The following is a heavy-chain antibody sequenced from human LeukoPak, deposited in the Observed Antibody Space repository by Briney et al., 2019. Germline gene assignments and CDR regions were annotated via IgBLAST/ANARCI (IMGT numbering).Heavy chain of an antibody. CDR3: AKCLGYGYGYFDY. CDR2: ISGGGDMT. Sequence: GGSLRLSCAASGFTFSSYAMSWVRQGPGEGLEWVSAISGGGDMTHYTDSVKGRFTISRDNSKNTLYLQMNILRAEDSAVYYCAKCLGYGYGYFDYWGQGTLVTVSS. D-gene: IGHD5-18*01. CDR1: GFTFSSYA. V-gene: IGHV3-23*01. J-gene: IGHJ4*02.